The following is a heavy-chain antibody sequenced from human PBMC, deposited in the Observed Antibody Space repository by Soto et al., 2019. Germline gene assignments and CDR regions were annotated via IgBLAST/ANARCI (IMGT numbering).Heavy chain of an antibody. J-gene: IGHJ4*02. V-gene: IGHV4-4*02. Sequence: QVQLQESGPGLVKPSGTLSLTCAVSGDSISSDKWWSWVRQPPGKGLEWIGEIHHSGNSNYNPSLKSRVIISVDKSKNQFSLKLSSVTDADTAVYYCARGGRQQQRDYWGQGTLVTVSS. D-gene: IGHD6-13*01. CDR1: GDSISSDKW. CDR2: IHHSGNS. CDR3: ARGGRQQQRDY.